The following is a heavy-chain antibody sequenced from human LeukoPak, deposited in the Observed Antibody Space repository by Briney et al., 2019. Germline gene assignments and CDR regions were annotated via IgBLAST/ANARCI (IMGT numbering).Heavy chain of an antibody. CDR2: IRDSGAT. V-gene: IGHV3-66*03. CDR1: GFSVSNYY. J-gene: IGHJ5*01. D-gene: IGHD3-16*01. CDR3: ARDRAVTQVWVEFDS. Sequence: GGSLRLSCAGSGFSVSNYYMNWVRQAPGKGLEWVSLIRDSGATFYADSVKGRFTISRDNSKITISLQMNRLRVEDTAVYFCARDRAVTQVWVEFDSWGQGTQVTVSS.